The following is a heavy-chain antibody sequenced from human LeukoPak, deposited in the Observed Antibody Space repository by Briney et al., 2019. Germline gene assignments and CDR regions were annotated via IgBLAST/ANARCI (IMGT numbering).Heavy chain of an antibody. Sequence: GGSLRLSCAASGFTVSSSYMSWVRQAPGKGLEWVSAIYSGGSTYYADSVKGRFTISRGNSKNTLSLQMNSLRAEDTAVYYCARVRTALTNWFDPWGQGTLVTVAS. CDR1: GFTVSSSY. J-gene: IGHJ5*02. V-gene: IGHV3-66*01. D-gene: IGHD2-21*02. CDR3: ARVRTALTNWFDP. CDR2: IYSGGST.